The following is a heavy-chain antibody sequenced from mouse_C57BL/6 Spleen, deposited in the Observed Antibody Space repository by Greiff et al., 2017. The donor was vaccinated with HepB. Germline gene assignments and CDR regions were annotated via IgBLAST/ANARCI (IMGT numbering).Heavy chain of an antibody. Sequence: DVHLVESGGGLVKPGGSLKLSCAASGFTFSDYGMHWVRQAPEKGLEWVAYISSGSSTIYYADTVKGRFTISRDNAKNTLFLQMTSLRSEDTAMYYCASEGGFAYWGQGTLVTVSA. CDR3: ASEGGFAY. CDR2: ISSGSSTI. CDR1: GFTFSDYG. J-gene: IGHJ3*01. D-gene: IGHD3-3*01. V-gene: IGHV5-17*01.